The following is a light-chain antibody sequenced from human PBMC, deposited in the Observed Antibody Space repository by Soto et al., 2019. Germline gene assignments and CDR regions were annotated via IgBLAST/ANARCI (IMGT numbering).Light chain of an antibody. CDR2: GAS. CDR1: QSVSNSF. V-gene: IGKV3-20*01. CDR3: QQYDSSPYT. Sequence: ELVLTQSPGTLSLSPGERATLSCRASQSVSNSFLAWYQQRPGQAPGVLIYGASSRATGIPDRFSGSGSGTDFTLTISRLEPEDFAVYYCQQYDSSPYTFGQGTKLEIK. J-gene: IGKJ2*01.